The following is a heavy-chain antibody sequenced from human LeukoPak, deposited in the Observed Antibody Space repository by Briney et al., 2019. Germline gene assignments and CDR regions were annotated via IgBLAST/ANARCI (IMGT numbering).Heavy chain of an antibody. CDR2: INHSGST. V-gene: IGHV4-34*01. CDR3: ARGYWKGDFVY. J-gene: IGHJ4*02. D-gene: IGHD1-1*01. Sequence: SETLSLTCAVYGGSFSGYYWSWIRQPPRKGLEWIAEINHSGSTNYNPSPKRRVTISEDTSKNQFSLKLSAVTAADTAVYYCARGYWKGDFVYWGQGTLVTVSS. CDR1: GGSFSGYY.